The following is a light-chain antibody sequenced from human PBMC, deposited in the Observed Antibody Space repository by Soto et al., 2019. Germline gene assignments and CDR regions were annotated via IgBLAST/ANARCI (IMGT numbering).Light chain of an antibody. CDR1: RNIRSH. V-gene: IGKV1-39*01. CDR2: ATS. J-gene: IGKJ1*01. Sequence: DIQMTQSPSSLSASVGDRVTITCRASRNIRSHLNWYQQKPGKAPQLLIYATSSLQTGVPSRFSASGSGTDFSLVISDLQPEDSATYYCQQGYSSRWTSGRGTKVEI. CDR3: QQGYSSRWT.